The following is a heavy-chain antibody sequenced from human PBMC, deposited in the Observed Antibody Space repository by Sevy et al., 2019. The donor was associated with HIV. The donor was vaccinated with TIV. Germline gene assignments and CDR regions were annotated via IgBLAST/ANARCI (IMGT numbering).Heavy chain of an antibody. CDR1: GGSISSGGYY. D-gene: IGHD1-26*01. Sequence: SETLSLTCTVSGGSISSGGYYWSWIRQHPGKGLEWIGYIYYSGSTHYNPSLKSRVSISVDTSKNQFSLKLSSVTAADTAVYYCARWGWDRVDYWGQGTLVTVSS. CDR3: ARWGWDRVDY. J-gene: IGHJ4*02. V-gene: IGHV4-31*03. CDR2: IYYSGST.